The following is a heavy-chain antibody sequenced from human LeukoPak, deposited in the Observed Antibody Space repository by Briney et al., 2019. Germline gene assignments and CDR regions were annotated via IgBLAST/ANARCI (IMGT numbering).Heavy chain of an antibody. CDR1: GVSITTTNF. CDR2: VSVSGLS. V-gene: IGHV4-4*02. Sequence: SSETLSLTCGVSGVSITTTNFWSWVRQTPGQGLEWIGEVSVSGLSDYNPSLRGRVTMSLDTSKNHLSLKLTSVTAADTAVYYCTRENAAFSPFGYWGQGTLVTV. CDR3: TRENAAFSPFGY. D-gene: IGHD6-25*01. J-gene: IGHJ4*02.